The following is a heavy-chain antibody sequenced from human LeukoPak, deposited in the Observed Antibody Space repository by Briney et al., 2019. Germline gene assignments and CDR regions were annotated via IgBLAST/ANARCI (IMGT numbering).Heavy chain of an antibody. CDR1: GGSISSYY. V-gene: IGHV4-4*07. D-gene: IGHD3-22*01. J-gene: IGHJ4*02. CDR3: ARASYYYDSSGYYLFDY. Sequence: SETLSLTCTVSGGSISSYYWTWIRQPAGKGLEWIGRIYTSGSTNYNPSLKSRVTISVDTSKNQFSLKLSSVTAADTAVYYCARASYYYDSSGYYLFDYWGQGTLVTVSS. CDR2: IYTSGST.